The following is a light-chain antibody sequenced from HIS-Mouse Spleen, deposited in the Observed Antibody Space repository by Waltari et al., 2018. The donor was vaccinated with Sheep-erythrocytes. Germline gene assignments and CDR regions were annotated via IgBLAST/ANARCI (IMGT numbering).Light chain of an antibody. CDR2: DVS. V-gene: IGLV2-11*01. J-gene: IGLJ1*01. CDR1: SSDVGGYNY. Sequence: QSALTQPRSVSGSPGQSVTISCTGTSSDVGGYNYVSWYQQYPGKAPKLMIYDVSKRPSAGPVRFAGSKSGNTASLTISGLQAEDEADYYCCSYAGSYNHVFATGTKVTVL. CDR3: CSYAGSYNHV.